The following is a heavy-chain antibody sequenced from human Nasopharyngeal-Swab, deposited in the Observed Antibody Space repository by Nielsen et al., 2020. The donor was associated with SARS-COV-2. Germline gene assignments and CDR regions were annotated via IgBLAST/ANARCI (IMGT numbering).Heavy chain of an antibody. Sequence: GESLKISFAAYGFTVSSNYMGLVRQAPGKGLEWVLVIYSGGSTYYADSVKGRFTISRDNSKNTLYLQMNILRAEDTAVYYCARAGITGTPWGWFDPWGQGTLVTVSS. CDR2: IYSGGST. J-gene: IGHJ5*02. D-gene: IGHD1-7*01. V-gene: IGHV3-53*01. CDR1: GFTVSSNY. CDR3: ARAGITGTPWGWFDP.